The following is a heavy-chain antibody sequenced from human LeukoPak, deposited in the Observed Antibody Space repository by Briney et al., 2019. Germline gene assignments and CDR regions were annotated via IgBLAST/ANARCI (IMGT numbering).Heavy chain of an antibody. V-gene: IGHV3-23*01. CDR1: GLTFSSYG. Sequence: GGSLSLSFVASGLTFSSYGMSWVRKAPGKGLEWVSAISGSGGSTEYADSVKGRFTISRDNSKNTLYLQMNSLRAEDTAVYYCAKSGSVWYYFDYWGQGTLVTVSS. CDR2: ISGSGGST. J-gene: IGHJ4*02. CDR3: AKSGSVWYYFDY. D-gene: IGHD6-19*01.